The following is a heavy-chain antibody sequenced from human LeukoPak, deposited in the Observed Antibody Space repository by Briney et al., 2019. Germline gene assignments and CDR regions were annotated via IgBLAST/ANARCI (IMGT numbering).Heavy chain of an antibody. D-gene: IGHD3-9*01. CDR3: AKAINRADILTGSDY. CDR1: GFTFSIYG. V-gene: IGHV3-30*18. Sequence: GGSLRLSCAASGFTFSIYGMHCVRQAPGKGREWVAVISYDGSNKYYADSVKGRFTISRDNSKNTLYLQMNSLRAEDTAVYYCAKAINRADILTGSDYWGQGTLVTVSS. CDR2: ISYDGSNK. J-gene: IGHJ4*02.